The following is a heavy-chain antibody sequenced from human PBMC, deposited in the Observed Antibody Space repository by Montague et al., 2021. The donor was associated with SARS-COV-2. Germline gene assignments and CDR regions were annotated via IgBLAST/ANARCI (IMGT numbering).Heavy chain of an antibody. D-gene: IGHD1-26*01. CDR2: IKPDGTST. V-gene: IGHV3-74*01. Sequence: SLRLSCAASGFTFRSYWMQWVRQVPGRGPLWVSRIKPDGTSTNYAASVKGRFTISRDNAKNTLSLQMNSLRVEDTAVFYCARGGVGATWAFDIWGQGTMVTVSS. J-gene: IGHJ3*02. CDR3: ARGGVGATWAFDI. CDR1: GFTFRSYW.